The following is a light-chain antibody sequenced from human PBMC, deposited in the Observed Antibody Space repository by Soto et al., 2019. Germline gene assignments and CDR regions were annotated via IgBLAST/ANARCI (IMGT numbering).Light chain of an antibody. Sequence: QSALTQPASVSGSPGQSITISCTGTSRDVGAFNYVSWYQQHPDKAPKLLISEVNNRPSGVSNRFSGSKSGNTASLTISGLQAGDEADYYCSSYTTSGTYVLFGGGTKVTVL. J-gene: IGLJ3*02. V-gene: IGLV2-14*01. CDR3: SSYTTSGTYVL. CDR2: EVN. CDR1: SRDVGAFNY.